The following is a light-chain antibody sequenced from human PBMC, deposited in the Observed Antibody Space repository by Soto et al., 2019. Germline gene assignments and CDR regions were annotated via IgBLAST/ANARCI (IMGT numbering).Light chain of an antibody. CDR1: QSVPRSY. Sequence: ELVLTHSTGNLSLSPGDRATLSCRASQSVPRSYLAWYQQKPGQAPRLLIYGASNRATGIPARFSGSGSGTDFTLTISSLEPEDFAVYYCKQRNIWPPVTFGQGTRLEIK. CDR2: GAS. CDR3: KQRNIWPPVT. J-gene: IGKJ5*01. V-gene: IGKV3-11*01.